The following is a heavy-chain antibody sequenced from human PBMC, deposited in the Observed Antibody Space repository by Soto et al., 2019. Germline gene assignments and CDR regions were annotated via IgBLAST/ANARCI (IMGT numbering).Heavy chain of an antibody. J-gene: IGHJ6*02. V-gene: IGHV3-30-3*01. CDR3: ARDFGLVRDHLQLWLRADYYYGMDV. D-gene: IGHD5-18*01. Sequence: GGSLRLSCAASGFTFSSYAMHWVRQAPGKGLEWVAVISYDGSNKYYADSVKGRFTISRDNSKKTLYLQMNSLRAEDTVLYYCARDFGLVRDHLQLWLRADYYYGMDVWGQGTTVTVSS. CDR1: GFTFSSYA. CDR2: ISYDGSNK.